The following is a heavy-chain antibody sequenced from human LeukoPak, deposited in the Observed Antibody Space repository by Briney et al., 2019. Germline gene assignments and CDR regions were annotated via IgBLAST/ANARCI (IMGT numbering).Heavy chain of an antibody. CDR3: ARQTRGIVVVTNNWFDP. J-gene: IGHJ5*02. D-gene: IGHD3-22*01. CDR1: VCTYRIYV. Sequence: ASVKVSLKGTVCTYRIYVFNWVRQPPGQGLEWMGVINPIFGTANYAQKFQGRVTITADESTSTAYMELSSLRSEDTAVYYCARQTRGIVVVTNNWFDPWGQGTLVTVSS. CDR2: INPIFGTA. V-gene: IGHV1-69*01.